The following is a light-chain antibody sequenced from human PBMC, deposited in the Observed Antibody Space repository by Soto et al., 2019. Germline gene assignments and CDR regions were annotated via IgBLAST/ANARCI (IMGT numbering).Light chain of an antibody. CDR1: RSLSSSY. V-gene: IGKV3-20*01. CDR3: QQQGT. J-gene: IGKJ2*01. CDR2: AAS. Sequence: EIVLTQSPGTLALPPGERATLSCTASRSLSSSYVVWYQQKPRQAPRLLIYAASRRATGIPDRFSGSGSATEYTLTISRLEPEDFAVYYCQQQGTFGQGTKLEIK.